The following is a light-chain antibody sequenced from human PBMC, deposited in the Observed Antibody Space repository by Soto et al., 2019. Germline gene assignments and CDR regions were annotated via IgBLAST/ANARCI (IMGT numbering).Light chain of an antibody. CDR2: EVS. CDR3: TSYLRYIVLV. V-gene: IGLV2-14*01. Sequence: QYVLTQPASVSWSPGQSITISCTGTSSDIGGYKYVSLYQQHPGKAPKLIIFEVSNRPSGVSDRFPGSNSGNTASLTISGLQAEDEADYYCTSYLRYIVLVFGGGTKVT. CDR1: SSDIGGYKY. J-gene: IGLJ3*02.